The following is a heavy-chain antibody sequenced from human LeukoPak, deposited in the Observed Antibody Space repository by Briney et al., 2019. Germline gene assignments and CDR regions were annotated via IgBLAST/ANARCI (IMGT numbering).Heavy chain of an antibody. CDR2: VSGSAGRT. CDR1: GFTFSSFA. D-gene: IGHD2-8*02. J-gene: IGHJ6*03. Sequence: GGSLRLSCAASGFTFSSFAMTWVRQAPGKGLEWVPTVSGSAGRTDYADSVKGRFTISRDNLKNTLYLQMNGLRAEDTAVYYCAKNRGHCVDGVCHNYYYMDVWGRGTTVTVSS. CDR3: AKNRGHCVDGVCHNYYYMDV. V-gene: IGHV3-23*01.